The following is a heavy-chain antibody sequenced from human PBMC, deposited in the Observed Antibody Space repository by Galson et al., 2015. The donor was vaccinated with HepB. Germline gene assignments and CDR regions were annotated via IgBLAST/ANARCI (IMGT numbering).Heavy chain of an antibody. CDR2: ISYDGSNK. V-gene: IGHV3-30-3*01. CDR1: GFTFSSYA. D-gene: IGHD1-26*01. J-gene: IGHJ4*02. Sequence: SLRLSCAASGFTFSSYAMHWVRQAPGKGLEWVAVISYDGSNKYYADSVKGRFTISRDNSKNTLYLQMNSLRAEDTAVYYCARGDLAGWEGPYYFDYWGQGTLVTVSS. CDR3: ARGDLAGWEGPYYFDY.